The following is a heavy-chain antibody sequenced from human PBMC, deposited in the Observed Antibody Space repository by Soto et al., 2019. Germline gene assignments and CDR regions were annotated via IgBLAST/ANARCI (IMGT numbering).Heavy chain of an antibody. V-gene: IGHV4-39*01. J-gene: IGHJ4*02. Sequence: QLQLQESGPGLVKPSETLSLTCTVSGGSISSSSYYWGWIRQPPGKGLEWIGSIYYSGSTYYNPYLKSRVTISVDTSKNQSSLKLSSVTAADTAVYYCARRGSGSYSDYWGQGTLVTVSS. CDR1: GGSISSSSYY. D-gene: IGHD3-10*01. CDR3: ARRGSGSYSDY. CDR2: IYYSGST.